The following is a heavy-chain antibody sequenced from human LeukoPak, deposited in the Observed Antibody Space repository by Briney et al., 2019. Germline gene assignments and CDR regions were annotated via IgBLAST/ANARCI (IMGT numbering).Heavy chain of an antibody. J-gene: IGHJ6*02. Sequence: ASVKVSCKASGYTFTSYDINWVRQATGQGLEWMGWMNPNSGNTGCAQKFQGRVTMTRNTSISTAYMELSSLRSEDTAVYYCARAPYSSSWHLYYYYYCMDVWGQGTTVTVSS. CDR1: GYTFTSYD. D-gene: IGHD6-13*01. CDR3: ARAPYSSSWHLYYYYYCMDV. CDR2: MNPNSGNT. V-gene: IGHV1-8*01.